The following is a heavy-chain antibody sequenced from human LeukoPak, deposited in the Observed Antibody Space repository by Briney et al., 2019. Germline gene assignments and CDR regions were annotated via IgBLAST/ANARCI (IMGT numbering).Heavy chain of an antibody. CDR1: GFTFSSSG. Sequence: PGGSLRLSCAASGFTFSSSGMHWVRRAPGKGLERVAVILYNGSNKYYADSVKGRFTISRDNSKNTLYLQMNSLRVEDTAVYYCARAGGYCSGGSCYRGYSWFDPWGQGTLVTVSS. CDR3: ARAGGYCSGGSCYRGYSWFDP. CDR2: ILYNGSNK. J-gene: IGHJ5*02. D-gene: IGHD2-15*01. V-gene: IGHV3-33*01.